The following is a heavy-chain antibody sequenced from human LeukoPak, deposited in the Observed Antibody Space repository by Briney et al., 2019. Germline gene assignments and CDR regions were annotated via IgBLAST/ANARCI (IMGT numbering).Heavy chain of an antibody. D-gene: IGHD5-24*01. Sequence: PSETLSLTCTVSGGSISSYYWSWIRQTPGKGLEWIGEINHSGSTNYNPSLKSRVTISVDTSKNQFSLKVSSVTAADTAVYYCARRPDGFDYWGQGTLVTVSS. V-gene: IGHV4-34*01. J-gene: IGHJ4*02. CDR2: INHSGST. CDR3: ARRPDGFDY. CDR1: GGSISSYY.